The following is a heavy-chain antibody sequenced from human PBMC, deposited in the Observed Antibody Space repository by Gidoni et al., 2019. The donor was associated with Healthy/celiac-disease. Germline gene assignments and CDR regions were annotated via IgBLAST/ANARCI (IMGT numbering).Heavy chain of an antibody. V-gene: IGHV1-69*01. CDR2: IIPIFGTA. J-gene: IGHJ2*01. CDR1: GGTFSSYA. CDR3: ARDPTWFYTASSNWYFDL. Sequence: QVQLVQSGAEVKKPGSSVKVPCKASGGTFSSYAISWVRQAPGQGLEWMGGIIPIFGTANYAQKFQGRVTITADESTSTAYMELSSLRSEDTAVYYCARDPTWFYTASSNWYFDLWGRGTLVTVSS. D-gene: IGHD5-18*01.